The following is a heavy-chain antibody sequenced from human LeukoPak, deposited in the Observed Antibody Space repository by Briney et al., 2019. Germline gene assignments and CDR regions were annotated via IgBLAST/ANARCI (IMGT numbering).Heavy chain of an antibody. Sequence: PGGSLRLSCAASGFTFSSYWMSWVRQAPGKGLEWVANIKQDGSEKYYVDSVKGRFTISRDNAKNSLYLQMNSLRAEDTAVYYCARVGGSGSYFLPYYYYYYMDVWGKGTTVTVSS. CDR2: IKQDGSEK. D-gene: IGHD3-10*01. CDR1: GFTFSSYW. J-gene: IGHJ6*03. V-gene: IGHV3-7*01. CDR3: ARVGGSGSYFLPYYYYYYMDV.